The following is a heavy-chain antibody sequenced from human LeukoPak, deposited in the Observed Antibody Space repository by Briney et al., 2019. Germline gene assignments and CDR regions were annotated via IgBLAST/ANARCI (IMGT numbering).Heavy chain of an antibody. Sequence: PSETLSLTCTVSGGSISSGGYCWSWIRQHPGKGLEWIGYIYYSGSTYYNPSLKSRVTISVDTSKNQFSPKLSSVTAADTAVYYCARGVVYALFDYWGQGTLVTVSS. CDR2: IYYSGST. D-gene: IGHD2-8*02. V-gene: IGHV4-31*03. J-gene: IGHJ4*02. CDR1: GGSISSGGYC. CDR3: ARGVVYALFDY.